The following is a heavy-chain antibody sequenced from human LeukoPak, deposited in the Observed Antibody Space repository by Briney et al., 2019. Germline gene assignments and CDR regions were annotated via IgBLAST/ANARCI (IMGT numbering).Heavy chain of an antibody. Sequence: SETLSLTCTVSGGSISSYYWSWIRQPPGKGLEWIRYIYYSGSTNYNPSLKSRVTISVDTSRNQFSLKLSSVTAADTAVYYCARLLPGTDEGDAFDIWGQGTMVTVSS. V-gene: IGHV4-59*08. J-gene: IGHJ3*02. CDR2: IYYSGST. CDR1: GGSISSYY. CDR3: ARLLPGTDEGDAFDI. D-gene: IGHD1-1*01.